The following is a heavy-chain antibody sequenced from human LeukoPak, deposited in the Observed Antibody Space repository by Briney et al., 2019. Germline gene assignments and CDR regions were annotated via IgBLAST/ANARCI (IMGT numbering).Heavy chain of an antibody. Sequence: PSETLSLTCTVSGGSISSGSYYWGWIRQPPGKGLEWIGSIYYSGSTYYNPSLKSRVTISVDTSKNQFSLKLSSVTAADTAVYYCARGDYGDPIDYWGQGTLVTVSS. V-gene: IGHV4-39*07. CDR1: GGSISSGSYY. J-gene: IGHJ4*02. D-gene: IGHD4-17*01. CDR2: IYYSGST. CDR3: ARGDYGDPIDY.